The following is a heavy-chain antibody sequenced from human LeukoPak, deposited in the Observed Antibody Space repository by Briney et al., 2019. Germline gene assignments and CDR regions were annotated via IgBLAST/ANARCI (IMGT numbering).Heavy chain of an antibody. J-gene: IGHJ6*02. V-gene: IGHV3-30-3*01. CDR1: GFTFSSYA. Sequence: GRSLRLSCAASGFTFSSYAMHWVRQAPGKGLEWVAVISYDGSNKYYADSVKGRFTISRDNSKNTLYLQMNSLRAEDTAVYYCARDLEVFRRELPFYYYYYGMGVWGQGTTVAVSS. CDR2: ISYDGSNK. CDR3: ARDLEVFRRELPFYYYYYGMGV. D-gene: IGHD1-26*01.